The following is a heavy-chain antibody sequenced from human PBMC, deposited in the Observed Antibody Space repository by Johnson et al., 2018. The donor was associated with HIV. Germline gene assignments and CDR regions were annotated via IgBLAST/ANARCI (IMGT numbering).Heavy chain of an antibody. CDR3: ARDGNGLGGIVGARGAFDI. D-gene: IGHD1-26*01. CDR1: GFTFSSYA. Sequence: QVQLVESGGGVVQPGRSLRLSCAASGFTFSSYAMHWVRPAPGKGLEWVAVISYYANSVKGRFILSRDNSENTLYLQMGSLRAEDMAVYYCARDGNGLGGIVGARGAFDIWGQGTMVTVSS. J-gene: IGHJ3*02. V-gene: IGHV3-30*14. CDR2: ISY.